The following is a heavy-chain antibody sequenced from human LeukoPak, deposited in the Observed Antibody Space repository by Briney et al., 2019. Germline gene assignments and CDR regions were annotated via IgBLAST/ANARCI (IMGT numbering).Heavy chain of an antibody. CDR2: IYYSGST. D-gene: IGHD6-13*01. J-gene: IGHJ4*02. V-gene: IGHV4-59*02. CDR1: GGSVSSYY. CDR3: ARVYKSGAAAGYYYFDY. Sequence: SETLSLTCTVSGGSVSSYYWSWIRQPPGKGLEWIGYIYYSGSTNYNPSLKSRVTISVDTSKNQFSLKLSSVTAADTAVYYCARVYKSGAAAGYYYFDYWGQGTLVTVSS.